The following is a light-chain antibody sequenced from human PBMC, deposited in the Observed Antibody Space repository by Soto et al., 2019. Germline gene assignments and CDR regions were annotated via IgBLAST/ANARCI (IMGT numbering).Light chain of an antibody. CDR2: SAS. CDR3: QPSNSFPPLFT. Sequence: DIQMTQSPSCVSASVGDRVTITWRANQDLGTWLTWYQHKPGKAPQVLIYSASILQSGVSSRFSGSGSGTQFTLTISSLQPEDFATYHCQPSNSFPPLFTFGPGTKVHF. V-gene: IGKV1-12*01. CDR1: QDLGTW. J-gene: IGKJ3*01.